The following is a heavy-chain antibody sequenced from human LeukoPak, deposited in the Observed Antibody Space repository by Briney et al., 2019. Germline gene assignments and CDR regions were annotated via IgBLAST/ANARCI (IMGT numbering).Heavy chain of an antibody. J-gene: IGHJ5*02. CDR3: ARGSVGATRGWFDP. D-gene: IGHD1-26*01. CDR1: GYTFTSYG. Sequence: ASVKVSRKASGYTFTSYGISWVQQAPGQGLEWMGWISAYNGNTNYAQKLQGRVTMTTDTSTSTAYMELRSLRSDDTAVYYCARGSVGATRGWFDPWGQGTLVTVSS. CDR2: ISAYNGNT. V-gene: IGHV1-18*01.